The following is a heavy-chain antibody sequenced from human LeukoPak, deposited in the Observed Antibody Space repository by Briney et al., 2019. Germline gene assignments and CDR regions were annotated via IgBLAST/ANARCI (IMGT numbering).Heavy chain of an antibody. CDR3: AGGYCSSTSCYRSAFDI. CDR1: GGSISRGSYY. Sequence: SQTLSLTCTVSGGSISRGSYYWSWIRQPPGKGLEWIGYIYYSGSTNYNPSLKSRVTISVDTSKNQFSLKLSSVTAADTAVYYCAGGYCSSTSCYRSAFDIWGQGTMVTVSS. V-gene: IGHV4-61*01. CDR2: IYYSGST. D-gene: IGHD2-2*02. J-gene: IGHJ3*02.